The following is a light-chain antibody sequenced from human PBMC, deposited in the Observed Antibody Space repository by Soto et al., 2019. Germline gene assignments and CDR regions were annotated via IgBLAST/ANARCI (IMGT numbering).Light chain of an antibody. J-gene: IGLJ2*01. CDR3: SSYRTKSSVV. Sequence: QSALTQPASVSGSPGQSLTISCTGTSSDVGGYNYVSWYQHHPGKAPKLMIYEVSSRPSGVSNRFFGSKSGNTASLTISGLQTEDEADYFCSSYRTKSSVVFGGGTKLTVL. CDR2: EVS. V-gene: IGLV2-14*01. CDR1: SSDVGGYNY.